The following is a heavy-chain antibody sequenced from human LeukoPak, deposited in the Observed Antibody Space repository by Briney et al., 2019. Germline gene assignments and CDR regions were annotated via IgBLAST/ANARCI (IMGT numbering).Heavy chain of an antibody. CDR3: ARDCAQWLACLDY. D-gene: IGHD6-19*01. J-gene: IGHJ4*02. V-gene: IGHV3-21*01. CDR2: ISSSSSYI. CDR1: GFTFSSYS. Sequence: KPGGSLRLSCAASGFTFSSYSMNWVRQAPGKGLEWVSSISSSSSYIYYADSVKGRFTISRDNAKNSLYLQMNSLRAEDTAVYYCARDCAQWLACLDYWGQGTLVTVSS.